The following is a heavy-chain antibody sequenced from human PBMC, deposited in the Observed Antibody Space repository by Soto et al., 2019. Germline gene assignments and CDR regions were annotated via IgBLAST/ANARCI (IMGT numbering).Heavy chain of an antibody. CDR2: LYWDDDK. D-gene: IGHD2-2*01. J-gene: IGHJ3*01. Sequence: QITLKESGPTLVKPTQTLTLTCTFSGFSLSSIGVGVDWIRQPPGKALEWLGILYWDDDKHYSPSLKSRISIAKNTSNDQEVLTLTNMAPVDTATYYCAHTIVVVPTAHDAFDVWGQGTMVTVSS. CDR3: AHTIVVVPTAHDAFDV. CDR1: GFSLSSIGVG. V-gene: IGHV2-5*02.